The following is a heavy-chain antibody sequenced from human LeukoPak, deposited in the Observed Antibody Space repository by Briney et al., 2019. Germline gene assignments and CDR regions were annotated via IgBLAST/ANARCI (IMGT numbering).Heavy chain of an antibody. D-gene: IGHD3-22*01. CDR3: SKAAYYYEKEQGDY. V-gene: IGHV3-23*01. J-gene: IGHJ4*02. CDR1: GFTFSSYA. Sequence: GGSLRLSCAASGFTFSSYAMSWLRQAPGTGLEWVSAISGNGGSTYYADSVKGRFTISRDNSQNTLYLQTYSMIADEQDEYYFSKAAYYYEKEQGDYWGQGTLVTVSS. CDR2: ISGNGGST.